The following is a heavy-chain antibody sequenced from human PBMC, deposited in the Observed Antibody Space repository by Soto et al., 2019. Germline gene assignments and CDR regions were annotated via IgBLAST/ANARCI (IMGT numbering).Heavy chain of an antibody. V-gene: IGHV3-7*01. CDR3: ARDHIVGASNFDY. D-gene: IGHD1-26*01. J-gene: IGHJ4*02. CDR2: MNQDGSEK. CDR1: GFTFSSYS. Sequence: GGSLRLSCAASGFTFSSYSMSWVRQAPGKGLEWLANMNQDGSEKYYVDSVKGRFTISRDNAKNSLYLQMNSLRAEDTAVYYCARDHIVGASNFDYWGQGTLVTVSS.